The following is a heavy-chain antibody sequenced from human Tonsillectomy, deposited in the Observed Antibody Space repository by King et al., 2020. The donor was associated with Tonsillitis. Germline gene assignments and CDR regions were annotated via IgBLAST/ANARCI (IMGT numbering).Heavy chain of an antibody. CDR2: INEDGSVI. V-gene: IGHV3-7*04. CDR1: GFTFSSSW. J-gene: IGHJ3*02. Sequence: VQLVESGGGLVQPGGSLRLSCAASGFTFSSSWMAWVRQTPGKELQWVGNINEDGSVINYVGSVKGRFTIVRDNSKNSLYLQMNSLRAEDTAMYFCSRDWAYDAFDIWGQGTLVIVSS. CDR3: SRDWAYDAFDI. D-gene: IGHD3-16*01.